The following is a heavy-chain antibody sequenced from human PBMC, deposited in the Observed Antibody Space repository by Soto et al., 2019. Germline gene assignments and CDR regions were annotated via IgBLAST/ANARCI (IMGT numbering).Heavy chain of an antibody. CDR3: ARVWGYYFDY. D-gene: IGHD2-21*01. J-gene: IGHJ4*02. Sequence: PSETLSLTCAVSGGSISSGGYSWSWIRQPPGKGLEWIGYIYHSGSTYYNPSLKSRVTISVDRSKNQSSLKLSSVTAADTAVYYCARVWGYYFDYWGQGTLVTVSS. CDR1: GGSISSGGYS. CDR2: IYHSGST. V-gene: IGHV4-30-2*01.